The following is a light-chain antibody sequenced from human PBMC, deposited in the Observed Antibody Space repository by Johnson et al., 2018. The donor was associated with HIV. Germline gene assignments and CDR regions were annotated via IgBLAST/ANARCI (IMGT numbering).Light chain of an antibody. CDR1: SSNIGNNY. Sequence: QSVLTQPPSVSAAPGQKVTISCSGSSSNIGNNYVSWYQQLPGTAPKLLIYDNNKRPSGIPDRFSGSKSGTSATLGITGLPTGDEADYYCGTWDSSPGAGHIFGTGTKVTVL. CDR2: DNN. V-gene: IGLV1-51*01. J-gene: IGLJ1*01. CDR3: GTWDSSPGAGHI.